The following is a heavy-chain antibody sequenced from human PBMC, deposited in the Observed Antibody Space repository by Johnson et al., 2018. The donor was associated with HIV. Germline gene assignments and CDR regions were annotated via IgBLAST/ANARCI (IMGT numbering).Heavy chain of an antibody. Sequence: VQLVESGGGVVQPGRSLRLSCAASGFTFSSYGMHWVRQAPGKGLEWVAVIWYDGSNEHYADSVKGRFTISRDNSKNTLYLQMNSLRPEDTAVYYCAKSGSYYDSSAYHDAFDIWGQGTMVTVSS. D-gene: IGHD3-22*01. CDR2: IWYDGSNE. J-gene: IGHJ3*02. CDR3: AKSGSYYDSSAYHDAFDI. V-gene: IGHV3-33*06. CDR1: GFTFSSYG.